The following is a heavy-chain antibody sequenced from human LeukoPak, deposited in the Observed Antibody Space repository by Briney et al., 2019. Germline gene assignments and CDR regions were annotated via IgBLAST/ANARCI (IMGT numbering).Heavy chain of an antibody. V-gene: IGHV3-23*01. D-gene: IGHD2-2*01. CDR2: ISGSGGST. Sequence: PGGSLRLSCAASGFTFSSYAMSWVRQAPGKGLEWVSAISGSGGSTYYVDSVKGRFTISRDNSKNTLYLQMNSLRAEDTAVYYCAKCQRLTSCRGRFDPWGQGTLVTVSS. CDR1: GFTFSSYA. J-gene: IGHJ5*02. CDR3: AKCQRLTSCRGRFDP.